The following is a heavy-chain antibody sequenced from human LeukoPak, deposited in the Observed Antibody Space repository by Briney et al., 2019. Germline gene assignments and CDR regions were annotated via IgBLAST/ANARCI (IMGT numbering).Heavy chain of an antibody. D-gene: IGHD3-22*01. J-gene: IGHJ3*02. V-gene: IGHV4-39*01. CDR2: IYYSGST. CDR1: GGSISSGSYY. CDR3: ARLPDSRPTSGAFDI. Sequence: PSETLSLTCTISGGSISSGSYYWGWIRQPPGKGLEWIGSIYYSGSTYYNPSLKSRVTISVDTSKNQFSLKLSSVTAADTAVYYCARLPDSRPTSGAFDIWGQGTMVTVSS.